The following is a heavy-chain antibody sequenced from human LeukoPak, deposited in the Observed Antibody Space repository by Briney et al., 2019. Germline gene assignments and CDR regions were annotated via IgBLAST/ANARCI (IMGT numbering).Heavy chain of an antibody. V-gene: IGHV4-39*07. D-gene: IGHD2-15*01. CDR3: ARGYCSGGSCYSYYYYNYMDV. J-gene: IGHJ6*03. CDR2: IHYSGCT. Sequence: PSETLSLTCTVSGGSISSSSYYWGWIRQPPAKGLEWIGSIHYSGCTNYNPSLKSRLTISVDTSKNQFSLKLSSVTAADTAVYYCARGYCSGGSCYSYYYYNYMDVWGKGTTVTVSS. CDR1: GGSISSSSYY.